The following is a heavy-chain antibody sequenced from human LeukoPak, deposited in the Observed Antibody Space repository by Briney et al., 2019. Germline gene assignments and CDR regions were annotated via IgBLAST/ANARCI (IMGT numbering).Heavy chain of an antibody. V-gene: IGHV1-18*04. J-gene: IGHJ4*02. CDR1: GYTFTGYY. Sequence: GASVKVSCKASGYTFTGYYMHWVRQAPGQGLEWMGWISAYNGNTNYAQKLQGRVTMTTDTSTSTAYMELRSLRSDDTAVYYCARDQNWNHPLNFDYWGQGTLVTVSS. CDR2: ISAYNGNT. D-gene: IGHD1-14*01. CDR3: ARDQNWNHPLNFDY.